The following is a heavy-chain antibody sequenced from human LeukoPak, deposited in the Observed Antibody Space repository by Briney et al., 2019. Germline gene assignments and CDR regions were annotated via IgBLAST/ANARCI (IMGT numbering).Heavy chain of an antibody. J-gene: IGHJ4*02. CDR3: AKPPWRCSSTTCYHFDY. CDR1: GFTFSSYS. CDR2: INGGGGTT. D-gene: IGHD2-2*01. Sequence: GGSLRLSCAASGFTFSSYSMNWVRQAPGKGLEWVSAINGGGGTTYYADSVKGRFTISRDNSKNTLSLQMNSLRAEGTAVYYCAKPPWRCSSTTCYHFDYWGQGTLVTVSS. V-gene: IGHV3-23*01.